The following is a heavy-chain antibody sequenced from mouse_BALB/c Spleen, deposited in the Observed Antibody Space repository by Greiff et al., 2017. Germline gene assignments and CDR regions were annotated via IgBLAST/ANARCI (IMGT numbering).Heavy chain of an antibody. CDR3: ARGGYYRYEGYYFDY. CDR2: INPSSGYT. J-gene: IGHJ2*01. CDR1: GYTFTSYT. D-gene: IGHD2-14*01. Sequence: QVQLQQSGAELARPGASVKMSCKASGYTFTSYTMHWVKQRPGQGLEWIGYINPSSGYTNYNQKFKDKATLTADKSSSTAYMQLSSLTSEDSAVYYCARGGYYRYEGYYFDYWDQGTTLTVSS. V-gene: IGHV1-4*01.